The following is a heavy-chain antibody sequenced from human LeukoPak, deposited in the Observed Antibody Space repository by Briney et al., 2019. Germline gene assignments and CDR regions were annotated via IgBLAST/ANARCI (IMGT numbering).Heavy chain of an antibody. CDR3: ARDRVDYGDYEGY. Sequence: GGSLRLSCAASGFTFSSYWMSWVRQAPGKGLEWVANIKQDGSEKYYVDSVKGRFTISRDNAKNSLYLQMNSLRAEDTAVYYCARDRVDYGDYEGYWGQGTLVTVSS. V-gene: IGHV3-7*01. D-gene: IGHD4-17*01. CDR1: GFTFSSYW. CDR2: IKQDGSEK. J-gene: IGHJ4*02.